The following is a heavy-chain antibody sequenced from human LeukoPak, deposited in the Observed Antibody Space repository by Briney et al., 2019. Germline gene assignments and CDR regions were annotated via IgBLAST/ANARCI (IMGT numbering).Heavy chain of an antibody. D-gene: IGHD3-3*01. CDR3: ARHTSASELDY. V-gene: IGHV4-39*01. Sequence: SETLSLTCTVSGGSISSSGYYWGWIRRPPGKGLEWIGSIYYSGRTDYNPSLKSRVTISVVTSENHFSLKMNSVTAADTAVYYCARHTSASELDYWGQGTLVTVSS. CDR1: GGSISSSGYY. CDR2: IYYSGRT. J-gene: IGHJ4*02.